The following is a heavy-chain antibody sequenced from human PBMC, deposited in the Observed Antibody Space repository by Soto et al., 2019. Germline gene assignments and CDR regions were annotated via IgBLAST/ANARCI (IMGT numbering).Heavy chain of an antibody. V-gene: IGHV1-18*01. CDR2: ISAYNGNK. CDR3: ARVEGSSYATDFYYYYYMDV. D-gene: IGHD6-6*01. J-gene: IGHJ6*03. CDR1: GYTFTNYG. Sequence: ASVKVSCKASGYTFTNYGISWVRQAPGQGLEWMGWISAYNGNKKYVKKLQGRVTMTTDTSTSTAYMELRSLRPEDTAVYYCARVEGSSYATDFYYYYYMDVWGKGTTVTVSS.